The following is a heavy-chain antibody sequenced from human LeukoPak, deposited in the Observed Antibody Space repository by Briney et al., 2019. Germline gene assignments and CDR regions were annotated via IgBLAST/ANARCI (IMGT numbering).Heavy chain of an antibody. V-gene: IGHV4-38-2*02. CDR1: GYSISIGYY. Sequence: PSETLSLTCTVSGYSISIGYYWGWIRQPPGKGLEWIGSIYHSGSTYYNPSLKSRVTLSVDKSKNQFSLKLSSVTAADTAVYYCARGNYYGSGSYARNWFDPWGQGTLVTVSS. D-gene: IGHD3-10*01. CDR2: IYHSGST. J-gene: IGHJ5*02. CDR3: ARGNYYGSGSYARNWFDP.